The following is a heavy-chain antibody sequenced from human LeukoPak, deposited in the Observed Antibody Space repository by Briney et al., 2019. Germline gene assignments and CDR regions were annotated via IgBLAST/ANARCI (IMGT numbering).Heavy chain of an antibody. CDR3: AKTQRVYGDYVPTFDY. CDR1: GFTFSSYA. Sequence: GGSLRLSCAASGFTFSSYAMHWVRQAPGKGLEWVAVISYDGSNKYYADSVKGRFTISRDNSKNTLYLQMNSLRAEDTAVYYCAKTQRVYGDYVPTFDYWGQGTLVTVSS. V-gene: IGHV3-30*18. J-gene: IGHJ4*02. CDR2: ISYDGSNK. D-gene: IGHD4-17*01.